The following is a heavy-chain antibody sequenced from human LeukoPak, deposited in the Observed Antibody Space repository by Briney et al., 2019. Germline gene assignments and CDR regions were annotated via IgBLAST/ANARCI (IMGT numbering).Heavy chain of an antibody. Sequence: PGGSLRLSCVASGFSLRNYWMSWVRQAPGKGLEWVANIKQDESENYYVDSVKGRFTISRDNAKNSLYLQMNSLRAEDTAAYYCARALDSSSSRYQAFEYWGQGTLVTVSS. CDR2: IKQDESEN. CDR1: GFSLRNYW. V-gene: IGHV3-7*01. D-gene: IGHD2-2*01. J-gene: IGHJ4*02. CDR3: ARALDSSSSRYQAFEY.